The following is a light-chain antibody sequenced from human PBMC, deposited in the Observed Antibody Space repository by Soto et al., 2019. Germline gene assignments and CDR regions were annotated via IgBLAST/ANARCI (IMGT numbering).Light chain of an antibody. V-gene: IGKV1-39*01. CDR2: SVS. CDR3: QQSYSTAWT. J-gene: IGKJ1*01. Sequence: DIQMTQSPSSQSASVGDRVTITCRASQNISKYLNWYQQRAGKAPNLLIYSVSTLESWVPSRFSGSGSGTDFTLTVSSLQPEDFGSYYCQQSYSTAWTFGQGTRVDIK. CDR1: QNISKY.